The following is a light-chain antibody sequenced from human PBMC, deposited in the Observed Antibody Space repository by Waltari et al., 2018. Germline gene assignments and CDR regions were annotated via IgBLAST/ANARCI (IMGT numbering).Light chain of an antibody. CDR2: WAS. Sequence: DIVMTQSPDSLAVSLGERATINCKSSQSVLPRSNNKNYLAWYQQKPGQPPKLLIYWASTRESGVPDRFSGSGSGTDFTLTISSLQAEDVAVYYCQQYYSTPWTFGQGTKVEIK. J-gene: IGKJ1*01. CDR1: QSVLPRSNNKNY. V-gene: IGKV4-1*01. CDR3: QQYYSTPWT.